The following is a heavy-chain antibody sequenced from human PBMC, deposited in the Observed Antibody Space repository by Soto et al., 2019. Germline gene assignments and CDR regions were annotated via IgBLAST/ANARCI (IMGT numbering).Heavy chain of an antibody. CDR3: ARDYHPQYSSSWFNGRYYYYGMDV. Sequence: QVQLVQSGAEVKKPGASVKVSCKASGYTFTSYYMHWVRQAPGQGLEWMGIINPSGGSTSYAQKFQGRVTMTMDTSTSTVYMELSSLRSEDTAVYYCARDYHPQYSSSWFNGRYYYYGMDVWGQGTTVTVSS. D-gene: IGHD6-13*01. CDR2: INPSGGST. V-gene: IGHV1-46*01. CDR1: GYTFTSYY. J-gene: IGHJ6*02.